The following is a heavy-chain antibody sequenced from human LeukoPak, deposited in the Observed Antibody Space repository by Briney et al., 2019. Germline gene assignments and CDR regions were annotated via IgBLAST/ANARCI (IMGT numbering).Heavy chain of an antibody. Sequence: ASVKVSCKASGYTFTGYYMHWVRQAPGQGLEWMGRINPNSGGTNYAQKFPGRVTMTRDTSISTAYMELSRLRSDDTAVYYCARTTYYYDSSGYYTPPHFDYWGQGTLVTVSS. CDR3: ARTTYYYDSSGYYTPPHFDY. CDR1: GYTFTGYY. D-gene: IGHD3-22*01. CDR2: INPNSGGT. V-gene: IGHV1-2*06. J-gene: IGHJ4*02.